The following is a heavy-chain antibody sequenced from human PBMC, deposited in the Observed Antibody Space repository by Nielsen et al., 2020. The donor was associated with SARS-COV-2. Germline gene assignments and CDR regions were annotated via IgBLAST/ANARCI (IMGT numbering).Heavy chain of an antibody. V-gene: IGHV3-74*01. D-gene: IGHD2-8*01. CDR3: AKGRRMDYFDY. J-gene: IGHJ4*02. CDR1: GFTFSTYW. Sequence: GESLKISCAASGFTFSTYWMHWVRQAPGKGLVWVSRLNSDGSTTTYADSVKGRFTISRDNSKNTLYLQMNSLRAEDTAVYYCAKGRRMDYFDYWGQGTLVTVSS. CDR2: LNSDGSTT.